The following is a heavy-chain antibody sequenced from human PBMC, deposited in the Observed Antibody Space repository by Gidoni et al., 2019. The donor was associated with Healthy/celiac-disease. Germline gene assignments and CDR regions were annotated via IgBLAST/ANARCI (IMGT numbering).Heavy chain of an antibody. V-gene: IGHV4-39*01. CDR3: ARLSVAGTQYYYYYGMDV. CDR2: IYYSGST. CDR1: GGPISSSSYY. J-gene: IGHJ6*04. D-gene: IGHD6-19*01. Sequence: QLQLQESGPGLVKPSETLSLTCTLSGGPISSSSYYWGWIRQPPGKGLEWIGSIYYSGSTYYNPSLKSRVTISVDTSKNQFSLKLSSVTAADTAVYYCARLSVAGTQYYYYYGMDVWGKGTTVTVSS.